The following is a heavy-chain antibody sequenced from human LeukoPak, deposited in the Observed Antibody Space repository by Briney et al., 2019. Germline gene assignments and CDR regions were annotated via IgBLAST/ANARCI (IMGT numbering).Heavy chain of an antibody. Sequence: GASVKVSCKASGYTFTGYYMHWVRQAPGQGLEWMGWINPNSGGTNYAQKFQGRVTMTRDTSISTAYMELSRLRSDDTAVYYCARGYCSSTSCYGLWGDFDIWGQGTMVTVSS. CDR3: ARGYCSSTSCYGLWGDFDI. V-gene: IGHV1-2*02. J-gene: IGHJ3*02. CDR1: GYTFTGYY. D-gene: IGHD2-2*01. CDR2: INPNSGGT.